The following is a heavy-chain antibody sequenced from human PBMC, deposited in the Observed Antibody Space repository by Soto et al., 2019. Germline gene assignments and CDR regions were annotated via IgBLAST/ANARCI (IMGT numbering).Heavy chain of an antibody. CDR2: INPSGGST. V-gene: IGHV1-46*01. J-gene: IGHJ4*02. Sequence: ASAKFSCKASGYTFTSYYMHWVRQAPGQGLEWMGIINPSGGSTSYAQKFQGRVTMTRDTSTSTVYMELSSLRSEDTAVYYCARDSAPYGSGSYYTGYWGQGTLVTVSS. CDR3: ARDSAPYGSGSYYTGY. CDR1: GYTFTSYY. D-gene: IGHD3-10*01.